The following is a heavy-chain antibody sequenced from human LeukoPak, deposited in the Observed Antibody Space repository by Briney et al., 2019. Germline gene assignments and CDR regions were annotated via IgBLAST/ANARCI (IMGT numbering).Heavy chain of an antibody. CDR3: ARDVDSSTSSLN. Sequence: GGSLRLSCAASGFTFSSYSMNWVRQAPGKELEWVSSISSSSSYIYYADSVKGRFTTSRDNAKNSLYLQMNSLRAEDTAVYYCARDVDSSTSSLNWGQGTLVTVSS. CDR1: GFTFSSYS. D-gene: IGHD2-2*01. J-gene: IGHJ4*02. V-gene: IGHV3-21*01. CDR2: ISSSSSYI.